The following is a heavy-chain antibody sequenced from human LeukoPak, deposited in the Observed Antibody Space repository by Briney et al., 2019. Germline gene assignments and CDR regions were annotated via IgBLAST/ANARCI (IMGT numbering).Heavy chain of an antibody. D-gene: IGHD5-18*01. J-gene: IGHJ4*02. Sequence: PGGSLRLSCAASGFTFSSYAMHWVRQAPGKGLEWVTVISYDGSNKYYTDSVKGRFTTSRDNSKNTLYLQMNSLRAEDRAVYYCARGLQRHVDTTMVSRLWDYWGQGTLVTVSS. CDR2: ISYDGSNK. CDR1: GFTFSSYA. V-gene: IGHV3-30*04. CDR3: ARGLQRHVDTTMVSRLWDY.